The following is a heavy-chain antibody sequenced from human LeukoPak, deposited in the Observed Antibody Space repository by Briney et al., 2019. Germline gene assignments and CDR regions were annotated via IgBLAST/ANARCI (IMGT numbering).Heavy chain of an antibody. CDR2: IIPILGIA. V-gene: IGHV1-69*04. CDR1: GGTFSSYT. J-gene: IGHJ4*02. Sequence: SVKLSCEVSGGTFSSYTISWVRQAPGQGLEWRGRIIPILGIANYAQKSQGRVPITADKSTSTAYMELSSLRSEDTAVYYCAREVTMVRGVIITPYLDYWGQGTLVTVSS. D-gene: IGHD3-10*01. CDR3: AREVTMVRGVIITPYLDY.